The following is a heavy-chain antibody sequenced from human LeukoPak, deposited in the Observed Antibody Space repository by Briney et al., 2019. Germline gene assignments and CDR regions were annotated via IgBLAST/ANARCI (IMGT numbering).Heavy chain of an antibody. CDR3: ARATYYYDSSGVTNYYYYMDV. D-gene: IGHD3-22*01. V-gene: IGHV4-39*07. Sequence: PSETLSLTCTVSGGSISSGTYYWGWIRQPPGKGLQWIGSVYYSGSTYYNPSLQSRVTISVDTSKNQFSLKLSSVTAADTAVYYCARATYYYDSSGVTNYYYYMDVWGKGTTVTISS. CDR1: GGSISSGTYY. J-gene: IGHJ6*03. CDR2: VYYSGST.